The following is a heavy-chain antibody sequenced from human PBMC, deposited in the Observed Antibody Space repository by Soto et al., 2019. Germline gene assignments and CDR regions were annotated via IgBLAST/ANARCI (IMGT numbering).Heavy chain of an antibody. V-gene: IGHV4-61*01. CDR1: GGSVSSGSYY. D-gene: IGHD6-19*01. Sequence: QVQLQESGPGLVKPSETLSLTCTVSGGSVSSGSYYWGWIRQPPGKGLEWIGYIYHSGSTNYNPALKTRVTTSVDTSKNQFSLSLTSVAATDTAVYYCARFSAAWFDPWGQGTLVTVAS. J-gene: IGHJ5*02. CDR3: ARFSAAWFDP. CDR2: IYHSGST.